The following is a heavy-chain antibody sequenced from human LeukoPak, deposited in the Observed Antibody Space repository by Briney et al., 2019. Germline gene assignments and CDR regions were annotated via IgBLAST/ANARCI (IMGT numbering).Heavy chain of an antibody. CDR1: GYTFTSYY. Sequence: ASVKVSCKASGYTFTSYYMHWLRQAPGQGLEWMGIINPSGGSTSYAQKFQGRVTMTRDTSTSTVYMELSSLRSEDTAVYYCARDRGYGYGYGFMSEWGQGTLVTVSS. CDR2: INPSGGST. V-gene: IGHV1-46*01. CDR3: ARDRGYGYGYGFMSE. D-gene: IGHD5-18*01. J-gene: IGHJ4*02.